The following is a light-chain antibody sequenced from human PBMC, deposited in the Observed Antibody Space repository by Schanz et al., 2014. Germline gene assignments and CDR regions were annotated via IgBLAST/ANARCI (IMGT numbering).Light chain of an antibody. CDR3: QQYNSYSIT. J-gene: IGKJ5*01. CDR1: QSISSW. Sequence: DIQMTQSPSTLSASVGDRVTITCRASQSISSWVAWYQQKPGKAPKLLIYLASSLESGVPSRFSGSGSGTAFSLHLSSLQHDDFATYYCQQYNSYSITFGQGTRLDIK. CDR2: LAS. V-gene: IGKV1-5*03.